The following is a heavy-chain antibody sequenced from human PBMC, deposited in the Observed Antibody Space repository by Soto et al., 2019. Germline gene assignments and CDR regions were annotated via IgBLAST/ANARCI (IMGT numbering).Heavy chain of an antibody. V-gene: IGHV3-30-3*01. D-gene: IGHD6-19*01. J-gene: IGHJ3*02. CDR3: ARDFSSGWFDAFDI. CDR1: GLTFSIYA. CDR2: ISYDGSNK. Sequence: GGSMRLSCAASGLTFSIYAMHWVRQAPGKGLEWVAVISYDGSNKYYADSVKGRFTISRDNSKNTLYLQMNSLRAEDTAVYYCARDFSSGWFDAFDIWGQGTMVTVSS.